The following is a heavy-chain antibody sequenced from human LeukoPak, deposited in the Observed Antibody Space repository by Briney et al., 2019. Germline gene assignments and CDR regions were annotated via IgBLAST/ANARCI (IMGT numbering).Heavy chain of an antibody. D-gene: IGHD5-12*01. V-gene: IGHV1-2*02. CDR1: GYTFTGYY. CDR2: INPNSGGT. Sequence: GASVKVSCKASGYTFTGYYMHWVRQAPGQGLVWMGWINPNSGGTNYAQKFQGRVTMTRDTSISTAYMELSRLRSDDTAVYYCARVTGYSGYDPPYYFDYWGQGTLVTVSS. J-gene: IGHJ4*02. CDR3: ARVTGYSGYDPPYYFDY.